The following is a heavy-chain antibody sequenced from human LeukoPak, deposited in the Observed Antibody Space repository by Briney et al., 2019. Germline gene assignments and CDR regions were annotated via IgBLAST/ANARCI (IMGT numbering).Heavy chain of an antibody. Sequence: GGSLRLSCAASGFTFSSYTMNSVRQPPGKGLEWVSNIGTSSTTIYYADSVKGRFTISRDNAKNSLYLQMNSLRADDTAVYYCARFAAGGSYYYYMDVWGKGTTVTVSS. CDR3: ARFAAGGSYYYYMDV. V-gene: IGHV3-48*01. CDR2: IGTSSTTI. D-gene: IGHD6-25*01. J-gene: IGHJ6*03. CDR1: GFTFSSYT.